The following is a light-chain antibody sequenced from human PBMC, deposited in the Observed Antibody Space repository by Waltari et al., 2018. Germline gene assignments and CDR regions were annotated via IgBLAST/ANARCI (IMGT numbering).Light chain of an antibody. J-gene: IGKJ2*01. V-gene: IGKV1-5*03. CDR2: KAS. Sequence: IQMTQSPSTLSASVGDRVTITCRASQSISSWLAWYQQKPGKAPKLLIYKASSLESGVPSRFSGSGSGTEFTLTISSLQPDDFATYYCQQYNSYSTFGQGTKLENK. CDR3: QQYNSYST. CDR1: QSISSW.